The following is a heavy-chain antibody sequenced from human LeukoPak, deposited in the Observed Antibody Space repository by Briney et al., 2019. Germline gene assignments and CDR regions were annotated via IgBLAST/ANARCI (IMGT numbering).Heavy chain of an antibody. Sequence: SETLSLARTVSGCSISSGSYYWGWIRQPAGKGLEWIGRIHRSGSTAYNPSVKSRVTISVDTSKNQFSLKLNSVTAADTAVYYCARGGFLVQNHFDPWGQGTLVTVSS. J-gene: IGHJ5*02. D-gene: IGHD3-3*01. CDR2: IHRSGST. V-gene: IGHV4-61*02. CDR3: ARGGFLVQNHFDP. CDR1: GCSISSGSYY.